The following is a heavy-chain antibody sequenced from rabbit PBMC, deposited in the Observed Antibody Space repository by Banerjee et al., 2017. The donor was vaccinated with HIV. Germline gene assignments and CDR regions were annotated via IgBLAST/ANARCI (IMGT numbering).Heavy chain of an antibody. V-gene: IGHV1S40*01. CDR2: IYAGSSGNT. CDR1: GFSFSSGYW. D-gene: IGHD6-1*01. CDR3: ARDYTYGYAGYAVTTGYYFDL. J-gene: IGHJ4*01. Sequence: QSLEESGGDLVKPGASLTLTCTASGFSFSSGYWICWVRQAPGKGLEWIACIYAGSSGNTYYASWAKGRFTISKTSSTTVTLQMTSLTAADTATYFCARDYTYGYAGYAVTTGYYFDLWGPGTLVTVS.